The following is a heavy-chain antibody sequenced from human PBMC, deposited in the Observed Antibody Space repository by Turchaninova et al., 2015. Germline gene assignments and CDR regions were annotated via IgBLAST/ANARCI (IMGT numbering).Heavy chain of an antibody. J-gene: IGHJ4*02. D-gene: IGHD6-19*01. CDR2: MTGNGGST. V-gene: IGHV3-23*04. CDR3: AKEQRPSWAGRFDC. CDR1: GFTVSSYA. Sequence: EVQLVESGGGLVQHGGSLRLSCGASGFTVSSYARGWVRQAPGKGLEWVSAMTGNGGSTYYADSVKGRFTISRDNSKNTLHLQMNNLRAEDTAVYYCAKEQRPSWAGRFDCWGQGTLVKVSS.